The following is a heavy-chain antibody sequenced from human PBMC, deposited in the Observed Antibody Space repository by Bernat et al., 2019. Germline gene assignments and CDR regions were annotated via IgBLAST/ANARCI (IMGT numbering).Heavy chain of an antibody. V-gene: IGHV3-15*01. CDR3: TAGTRRTDFDY. D-gene: IGHD3/OR15-3a*01. J-gene: IGHJ4*02. CDR2: IKSKADGGTR. Sequence: EVQLVESGGGLVMPGGPLRLSCAASGFTFSNAWMSWVRQAPGKGLEWVGRIKSKADGGTRDFAAPVKGRFAISRDDSKNTVYLQVNSLRTEDTAVYYCTAGTRRTDFDYWGQGALVTVSS. CDR1: GFTFSNAW.